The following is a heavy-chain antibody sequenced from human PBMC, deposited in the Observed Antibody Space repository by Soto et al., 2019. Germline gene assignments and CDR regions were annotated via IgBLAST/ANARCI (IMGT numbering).Heavy chain of an antibody. CDR2: ISYDGSNK. Sequence: HPGGSLRLSCAASGFTFSSYAMHWVRQAPGKGLEWVAVISYDGSNKYYADSVKGRFTISRDNSKNTLYLQMNSLRAEDTAVYYCARDLYYYDSSGYYSTVPDYWGQETLVTVPS. CDR1: GFTFSSYA. CDR3: ARDLYYYDSSGYYSTVPDY. J-gene: IGHJ4*02. V-gene: IGHV3-30-3*01. D-gene: IGHD3-22*01.